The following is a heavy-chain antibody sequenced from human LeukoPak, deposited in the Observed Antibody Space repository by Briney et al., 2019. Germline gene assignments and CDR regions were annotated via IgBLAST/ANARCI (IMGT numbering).Heavy chain of an antibody. Sequence: ASVKVSCKVSGYTLTELSMHWVRQAPGKGLEWMGGFDPEDGETIYAQKFQGRVTMTEDASTDTAYMELSSLRSEDTAVYYCATGPPSITPYYFDYWGQGTLVTVSS. J-gene: IGHJ4*02. CDR1: GYTLTELS. D-gene: IGHD3-10*01. V-gene: IGHV1-24*01. CDR2: FDPEDGET. CDR3: ATGPPSITPYYFDY.